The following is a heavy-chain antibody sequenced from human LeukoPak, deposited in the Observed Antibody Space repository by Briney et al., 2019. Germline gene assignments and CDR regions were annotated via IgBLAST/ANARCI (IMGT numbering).Heavy chain of an antibody. CDR3: ARGRSGLAAAGTYDY. Sequence: GASVKVSCKASVYTFTSSDINWVRQAPGQGLEWMGWINPKSGRTGYAKKFQARVSMTMNTSISTAYMEVSSLRFEDTAVYYCARGRSGLAAAGTYDYWGQGTLITVSS. CDR2: INPKSGRT. J-gene: IGHJ4*02. D-gene: IGHD6-13*01. V-gene: IGHV1-8*01. CDR1: VYTFTSSD.